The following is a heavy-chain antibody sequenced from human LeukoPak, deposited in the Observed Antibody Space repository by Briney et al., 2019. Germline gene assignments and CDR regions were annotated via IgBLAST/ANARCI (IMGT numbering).Heavy chain of an antibody. V-gene: IGHV3-23*01. D-gene: IGHD6-13*01. J-gene: IGHJ4*02. CDR1: GFTFSSYA. Sequence: TGGSLRLSCAASGFTFSSYAMSWVRQAPGKGLECVSTISDSGGSTFYADSVKGRFTISRDNAKNTLYLQMNSLRDEDTAVYYCARGAAGFHYFDYWGQGTLVTVSS. CDR3: ARGAAGFHYFDY. CDR2: ISDSGGST.